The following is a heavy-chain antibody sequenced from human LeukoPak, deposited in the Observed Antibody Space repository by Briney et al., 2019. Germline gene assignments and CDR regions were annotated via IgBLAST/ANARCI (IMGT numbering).Heavy chain of an antibody. Sequence: GGSLRLSCAASGFTFRNNWMSWVRQAPGKGLEWVANIKQDGSDKNYVDSVKGRFTISRDNAKNSLYLQMNSLRAEDTAVYYCAREGYGSGSYLVYYYYYYMDVWGKGTTVTISS. CDR2: IKQDGSDK. J-gene: IGHJ6*03. CDR3: AREGYGSGSYLVYYYYYYMDV. D-gene: IGHD3-10*01. V-gene: IGHV3-7*01. CDR1: GFTFRNNW.